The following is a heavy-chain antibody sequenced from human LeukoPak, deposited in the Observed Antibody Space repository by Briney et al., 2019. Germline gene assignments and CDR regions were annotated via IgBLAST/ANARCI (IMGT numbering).Heavy chain of an antibody. D-gene: IGHD7-27*01. CDR1: GGTFSSYA. V-gene: IGHV1-69*05. J-gene: IGHJ6*03. CDR3: ARARSNWVDYYYYMDV. CDR2: IIPVFGTA. Sequence: SVKVSCKASGGTFSSYAISWVRQAPGQGPEWMGGIIPVFGTANYAQKFQGKVTITTDESTSTAYMELSSLRSEDTAVYYCARARSNWVDYYYYMDVWGKGTTVTVSS.